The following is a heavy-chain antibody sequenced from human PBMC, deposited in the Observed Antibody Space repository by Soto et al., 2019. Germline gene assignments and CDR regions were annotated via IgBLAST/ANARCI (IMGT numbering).Heavy chain of an antibody. V-gene: IGHV3-13*01. CDR1: GFIFTDFD. Sequence: EVQLVESGGGLVQPGRSLRLSCAGSGFIFTDFDIHWVRQVPGRGLEWVSAIRPAGDTYYAESLRGRFTVSSESAMNSVYLQMNSLRAEDTDIYYCVRSHHWNLDLWGEGTLVTVSS. CDR3: VRSHHWNLDL. CDR2: IRPAGDT. D-gene: IGHD1-1*01. J-gene: IGHJ5*02.